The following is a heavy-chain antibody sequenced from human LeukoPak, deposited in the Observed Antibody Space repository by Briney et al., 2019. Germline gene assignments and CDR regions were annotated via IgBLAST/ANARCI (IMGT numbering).Heavy chain of an antibody. D-gene: IGHD5-12*01. Sequence: SVKDSRKASVYTLTGYHMHWVRQAAGQGLEWMGWINPDNGGTNYAQKFQGRVTMTRDMSISTAYMELSRLRSDDTAVYYCARDPSNSGYDYLYYFDYWGQGTLVTVSS. CDR3: ARDPSNSGYDYLYYFDY. CDR1: VYTLTGYH. J-gene: IGHJ4*02. V-gene: IGHV1-2*02. CDR2: INPDNGGT.